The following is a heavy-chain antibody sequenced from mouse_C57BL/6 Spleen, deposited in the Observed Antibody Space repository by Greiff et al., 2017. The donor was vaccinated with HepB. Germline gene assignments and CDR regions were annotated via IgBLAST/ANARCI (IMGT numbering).Heavy chain of an antibody. J-gene: IGHJ2*01. CDR1: GYSITSGYY. D-gene: IGHD2-2*01. CDR2: ISYDGSN. V-gene: IGHV3-6*01. Sequence: VQLKESGPGLVKPSQSLSLTCSVTGYSITSGYYWNWIRQFPGNKLEWMGYISYDGSNNYNPSLKNRISITRDTSKNQFFLKLNSVTTEDTATYYCARRTMVTTYYFDYWGQGTTLTVSS. CDR3: ARRTMVTTYYFDY.